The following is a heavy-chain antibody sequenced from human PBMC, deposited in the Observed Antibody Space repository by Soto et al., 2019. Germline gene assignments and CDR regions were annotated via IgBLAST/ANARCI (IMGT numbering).Heavy chain of an antibody. D-gene: IGHD3-3*01. CDR2: IYYSGST. Sequence: QVQLQESGPGLVKPSETLSLTCTVSGGSIGSYYWNWIRQPPGKGLEWIGYIYYSGSTNYSPSLKSRVTISVDTSKNPFSLTLSSVTAADTAVYYCARDGGFYYGMDVWGQGTTVTVSS. J-gene: IGHJ6*02. V-gene: IGHV4-59*01. CDR1: GGSIGSYY. CDR3: ARDGGFYYGMDV.